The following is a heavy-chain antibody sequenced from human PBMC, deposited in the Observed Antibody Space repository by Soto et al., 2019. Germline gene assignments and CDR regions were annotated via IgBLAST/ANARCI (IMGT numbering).Heavy chain of an antibody. D-gene: IGHD6-19*01. CDR3: ARGAGLSDSYYHMDV. J-gene: IGHJ6*03. V-gene: IGHV5-51*03. CDR1: GYRFTNYW. Sequence: EVQLVQSGAEVKKPGESLKISCKGFGYRFTNYWIGWVRQMPGKGLEWMGIIYPGDSDTRYSPSFQGQVTISADKSISTAYLQWSSLKASDTAMYYCARGAGLSDSYYHMDVWGKGTTVTVSS. CDR2: IYPGDSDT.